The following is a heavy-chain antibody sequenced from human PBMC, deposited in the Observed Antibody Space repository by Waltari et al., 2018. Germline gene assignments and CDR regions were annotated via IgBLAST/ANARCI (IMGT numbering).Heavy chain of an antibody. CDR1: GGSIRNYY. D-gene: IGHD2-21*02. CDR3: ARSGDFGDYDA. J-gene: IGHJ5*02. CDR2: VYISGHT. V-gene: IGHV4-4*07. Sequence: QVQLQESGPGLVKPSETLSLPCRVSGGSIRNYYWTWVRQSAGKGLEWIGRVYISGHTSYNPSLESRVTMSLDTSSNEFSLKLRFVTAADTGVYFCARSGDFGDYDAWGQGTLVTVS.